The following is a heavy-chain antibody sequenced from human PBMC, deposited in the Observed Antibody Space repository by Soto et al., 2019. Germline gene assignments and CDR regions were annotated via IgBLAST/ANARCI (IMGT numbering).Heavy chain of an antibody. J-gene: IGHJ4*02. V-gene: IGHV3-23*01. D-gene: IGHD3-16*02. Sequence: EVQLLESGGGLVQPGGSLRLSCAASGFALDSYGMSWVRQAPGRGLDWVSAISGSSGSAYYAGSVKGRFTISRDNSKKTVYLQMTSLRAADTAIYYCARIRGVIVGGPDYWGQGTLVTVSS. CDR2: ISGSSGSA. CDR3: ARIRGVIVGGPDY. CDR1: GFALDSYG.